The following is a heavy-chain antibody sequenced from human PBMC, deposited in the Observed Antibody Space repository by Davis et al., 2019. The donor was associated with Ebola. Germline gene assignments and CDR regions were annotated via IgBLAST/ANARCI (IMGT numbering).Heavy chain of an antibody. CDR1: GFTFSYYW. D-gene: IGHD5-12*01. CDR3: ARDTNVDIVATLIGCGMDV. Sequence: PGGSLRLSCAASGFTFSYYWMHWVRQAPGKGLVWVSGIKSDGSIISYADSVKGRFTISRDNAKNTLYLQMNSLRAEDTAVYYCARDTNVDIVATLIGCGMDVWGKGTTVTVSS. J-gene: IGHJ6*04. V-gene: IGHV3-74*01. CDR2: IKSDGSII.